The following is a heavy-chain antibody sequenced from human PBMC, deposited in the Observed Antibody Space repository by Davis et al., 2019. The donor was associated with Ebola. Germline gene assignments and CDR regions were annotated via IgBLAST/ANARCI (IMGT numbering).Heavy chain of an antibody. CDR2: ISGSGGST. V-gene: IGHV3-23*01. J-gene: IGHJ4*02. Sequence: GESLKISCAASGFTFSDYYMSWIRQAPGKGLEWVSGISGSGGSTYYADSVKGRFTISRDNSKNTLYLQMKSLRADDTAVYYCAKGNRVTYQYDSGDDYWGQGTLVTVSS. CDR3: AKGNRVTYQYDSGDDY. D-gene: IGHD3-22*01. CDR1: GFTFSDYY.